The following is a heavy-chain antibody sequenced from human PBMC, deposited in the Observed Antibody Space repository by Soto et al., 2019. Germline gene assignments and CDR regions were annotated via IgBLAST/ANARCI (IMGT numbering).Heavy chain of an antibody. Sequence: SETLSLTCTVSGGSVSSGSYYWSWIRQPPGKGLEWIGYIYYSGSTNYNPSLKSRVTISVDTSKNQFSLKLSSVTAADTAVYYCARGMYSYDSSGYYFDYWGQGTLVTVSS. CDR2: IYYSGST. J-gene: IGHJ4*02. V-gene: IGHV4-61*01. CDR1: GGSVSSGSYY. D-gene: IGHD3-22*01. CDR3: ARGMYSYDSSGYYFDY.